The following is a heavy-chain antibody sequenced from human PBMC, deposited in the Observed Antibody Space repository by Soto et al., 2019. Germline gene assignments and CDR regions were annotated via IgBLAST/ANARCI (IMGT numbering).Heavy chain of an antibody. CDR1: GYTFTSYG. Sequence: QVQLVQSGAEVKKPGASVKVSCKASGYTFTSYGISWVRQAPGQGLEWMGWISAYNGNTNYAQKLQGRVTMTTDTSTSTGYKEVRGLRSDETAVYFCAGGMDLKFYGLGRYEYWGQGTLVTVSS. CDR3: AGGMDLKFYGLGRYEY. CDR2: ISAYNGNT. D-gene: IGHD3-10*01. J-gene: IGHJ4*02. V-gene: IGHV1-18*01.